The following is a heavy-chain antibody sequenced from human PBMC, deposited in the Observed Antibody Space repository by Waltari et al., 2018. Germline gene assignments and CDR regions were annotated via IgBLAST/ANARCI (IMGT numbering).Heavy chain of an antibody. V-gene: IGHV4-39*02. CDR3: ARETITMIVVVIAGTFDY. Sequence: QLQLQESGPGLVKPSETLSLTCTVSGGSISSSSYYWGWIRQPPGKGLEWIGSIYYSGSTYYNPSLKSRVTISVDTSKNQFSLKLSSVTAADTAVYYCARETITMIVVVIAGTFDYWGQGTLVTVSS. CDR2: IYYSGST. J-gene: IGHJ4*02. D-gene: IGHD3-22*01. CDR1: GGSISSSSYY.